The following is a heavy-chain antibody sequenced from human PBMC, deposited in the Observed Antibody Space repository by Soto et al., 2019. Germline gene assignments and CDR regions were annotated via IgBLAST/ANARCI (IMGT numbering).Heavy chain of an antibody. CDR1: GGSICSCY. CDR2: IYYSGST. D-gene: IGHD3-3*01. V-gene: IGHV4-59*08. J-gene: IGHJ6*03. CDR3: ARHVYDFWSGSLCYMDV. Sequence: SVTLSLSRTVSGGSICSCYWSWIRQPPGKGLEWIGYIYYSGSTNYNPSLKSRVTISVDTSKNQFSLKLSSVTAADTAVYYCARHVYDFWSGSLCYMDVWGKGTTVTVSS.